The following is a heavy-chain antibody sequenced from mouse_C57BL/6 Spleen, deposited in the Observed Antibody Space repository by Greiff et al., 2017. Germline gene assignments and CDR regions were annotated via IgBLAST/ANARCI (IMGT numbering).Heavy chain of an antibody. V-gene: IGHV1-26*01. CDR1: GYTFTDYY. D-gene: IGHD6-1*01. CDR3: ARWGYQAEYFDV. J-gene: IGHJ1*03. CDR2: INPNNGGT. Sequence: EVQLQQSGPELVKPGASVKISCKASGYTFTDYYMNWVKQSHGKSLEWIGDINPNNGGTSYNQKFKGKATLTVDKSSSTAYMELRSLTSEDSAVYYCARWGYQAEYFDVWGTGTTVTVSS.